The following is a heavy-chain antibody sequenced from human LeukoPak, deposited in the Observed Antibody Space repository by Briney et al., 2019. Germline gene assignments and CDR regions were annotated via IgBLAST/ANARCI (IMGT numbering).Heavy chain of an antibody. CDR2: IYYSGST. J-gene: IGHJ4*02. Sequence: PSETLSLTCTVSGGSISSYYWSWIRQPPGKGLEWIGYIYYSGSTNYNPSLKSRVTISVDTSKNQFSLKLSSVTAADTAVYYCARGLGGTGARYFDYWGQGTLVTVSS. V-gene: IGHV4-59*01. D-gene: IGHD3/OR15-3a*01. CDR3: ARGLGGTGARYFDY. CDR1: GGSISSYY.